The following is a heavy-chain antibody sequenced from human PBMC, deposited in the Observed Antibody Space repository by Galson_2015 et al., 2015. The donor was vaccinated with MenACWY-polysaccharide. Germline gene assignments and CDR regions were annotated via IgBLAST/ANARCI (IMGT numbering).Heavy chain of an antibody. V-gene: IGHV3-74*01. CDR2: INSDGSST. Sequence: SLRLSCAASGFSLNSYWMHWVRQAPGKGLVWVSRINSDGSSTAYAGSVKGRFTISRDNAKNMLYLQMNSLRVEDTAVYYCARGAYYFDSWGQGTLITVSS. J-gene: IGHJ4*02. CDR1: GFSLNSYW. CDR3: ARGAYYFDS.